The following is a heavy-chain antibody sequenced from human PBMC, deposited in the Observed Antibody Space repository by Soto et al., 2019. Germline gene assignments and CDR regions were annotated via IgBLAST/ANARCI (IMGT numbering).Heavy chain of an antibody. D-gene: IGHD2-8*02. CDR3: KRDCARIAVLGVVYSFFY. Sequence: SVKASSKDSGYTFSSHAIHWVRQASAQRLEWMGWINAGNGDTKYSQKFQGRVAFTRGTSASSAYMKLSTLTSEDTAAYYCKRDCARIAVLGVVYSFFYWG. CDR2: INAGNGDT. V-gene: IGHV1-3*01. CDR1: GYTFSSHA. J-gene: IGHJ4*01.